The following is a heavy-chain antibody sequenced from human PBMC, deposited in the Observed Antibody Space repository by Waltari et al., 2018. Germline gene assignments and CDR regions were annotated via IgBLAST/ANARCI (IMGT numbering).Heavy chain of an antibody. D-gene: IGHD3-10*02. CDR1: GFPFRNYG. CDR2: ISSDGNFK. CDR3: AKEKRNVGVDY. V-gene: IGHV3-30*18. J-gene: IGHJ4*02. Sequence: QVQLVESGGGVVQPGKSLRISWEASGFPFRNYGFHWVRQVPGKALDWVAVISSDGNFKYHADSVEGRFTISRDNSRNTLYLQMDSLTIEDTGVYFCAKEKRNVGVDYWGQGILVTVSS.